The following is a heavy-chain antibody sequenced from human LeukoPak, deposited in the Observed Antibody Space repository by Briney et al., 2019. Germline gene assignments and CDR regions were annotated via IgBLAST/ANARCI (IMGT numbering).Heavy chain of an antibody. CDR1: GGTFSSYA. D-gene: IGHD3-3*01. CDR3: ARGEEWGWFDP. J-gene: IGHJ5*02. V-gene: IGHV1-69*13. CDR2: IIPIFGTA. Sequence: GASVKVSCKASGGTFSSYAISWVRQAPGQGLEWMGGIIPIFGTANYAQKFQGRVTITADESTSTAYMELNSLRSEDTAVYYCARGEEWGWFDPWGQGTLVTVSS.